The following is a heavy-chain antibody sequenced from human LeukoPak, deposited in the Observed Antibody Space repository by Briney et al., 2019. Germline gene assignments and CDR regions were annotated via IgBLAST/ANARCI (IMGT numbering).Heavy chain of an antibody. J-gene: IGHJ4*02. Sequence: SETLSLTCTVSGGSISSGGYYWSWIRQHPGKGLEWIGYIYYSGSTYYNPSLKSRVTISVDTSKNQFSLKLSSVTAADTAVYYCARAGQLYYYDSSGYYFWDYWGQGTLVTVS. V-gene: IGHV4-31*03. CDR2: IYYSGST. CDR1: GGSISSGGYY. CDR3: ARAGQLYYYDSSGYYFWDY. D-gene: IGHD3-22*01.